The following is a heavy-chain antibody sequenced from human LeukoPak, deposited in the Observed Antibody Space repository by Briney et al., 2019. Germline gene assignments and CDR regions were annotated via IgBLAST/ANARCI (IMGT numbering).Heavy chain of an antibody. CDR3: ARVFYYDSSGYYYPGAIDY. V-gene: IGHV4-59*01. CDR2: IYYSGST. CDR1: GGSITSYC. D-gene: IGHD3-22*01. J-gene: IGHJ4*02. Sequence: PSETLSLTCTVSGGSITSYCWSWIRQPPGKGLEWIGYIYYSGSTNYNPSLKSRVTISVDTSKNQFSLKLSSVTAADTAVYYCARVFYYDSSGYYYPGAIDYWGQGTLVTVSS.